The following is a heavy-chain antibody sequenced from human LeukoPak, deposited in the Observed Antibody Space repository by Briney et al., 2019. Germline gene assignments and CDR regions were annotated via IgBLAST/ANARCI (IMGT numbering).Heavy chain of an antibody. CDR2: IIPIFGTA. V-gene: IGHV1-69*05. CDR3: ARDRHGDPTIDY. J-gene: IGHJ4*02. CDR1: GYTFTSYG. Sequence: SVKVSCKASGYTFTSYGISWVRQAPGQGLEWMGRIIPIFGTANYAQKFQGRVTITTDESTSTAYMELSSLRSEDTAVYYCARDRHGDPTIDYWGQGTLVTVSS.